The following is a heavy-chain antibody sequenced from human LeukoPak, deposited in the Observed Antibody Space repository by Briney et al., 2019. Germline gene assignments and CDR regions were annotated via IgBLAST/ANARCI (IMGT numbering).Heavy chain of an antibody. V-gene: IGHV4-39*07. J-gene: IGHJ4*02. Sequence: SETLSLTCSVSGVSIGHPPDHWTWIRQPPRKGLEWVDPIYSFGGSHPSPPLQGRVPLSLDTSKNQFSLRLTSVTAADTAVYFCAKRTPVDSWGPGILVTVSS. D-gene: IGHD2-15*01. CDR2: IYSFGGS. CDR3: AKRTPVDS. CDR1: GVSIGHPPDH.